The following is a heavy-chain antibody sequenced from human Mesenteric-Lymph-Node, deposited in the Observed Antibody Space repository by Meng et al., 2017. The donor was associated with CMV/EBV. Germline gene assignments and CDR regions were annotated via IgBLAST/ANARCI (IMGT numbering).Heavy chain of an antibody. CDR3: ARDRRRGYCSSTSCSRYYYYGMDV. CDR2: IYYSGST. V-gene: IGHV4-59*01. CDR1: GGSISSYY. D-gene: IGHD2-2*01. Sequence: SETLSLTCTVSGGSISSYYWSWIRQPPGKGLEWIGYIYYSGSTNYNPSLKSRVTISVDTSKNQFSLKLSSVTAADTAAYYCARDRRRGYCSSTSCSRYYYYGMDVWGQGTTVTVSS. J-gene: IGHJ6*02.